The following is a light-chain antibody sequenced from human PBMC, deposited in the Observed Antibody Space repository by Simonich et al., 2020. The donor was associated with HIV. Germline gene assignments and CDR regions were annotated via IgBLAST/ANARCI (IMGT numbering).Light chain of an antibody. CDR1: QSVSNY. J-gene: IGKJ3*01. CDR3: QQYGRSPFT. Sequence: EIVLTQSPATLSLSPGERATLSCRASQSVSNYLAWYQQKPGLAPRLLMYDTSKRAIGIPDRFSGSGSGTDFTLTISRLEPEDFAVYYCQQYGRSPFTFGPGTTVDMK. CDR2: DTS. V-gene: IGKV3D-20*01.